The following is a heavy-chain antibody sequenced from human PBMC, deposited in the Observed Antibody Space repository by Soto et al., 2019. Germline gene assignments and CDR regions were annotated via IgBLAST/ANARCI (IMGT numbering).Heavy chain of an antibody. CDR3: ARTIIAARPRLFDY. V-gene: IGHV4-30-4*01. CDR2: IYYSGST. D-gene: IGHD6-6*01. Sequence: SETLSLTCTVSGGSISSGDYYWSWIRQPPGKGLEWIGYIYYSGSTYYNPSLKSRVTISVDTSKNQFSLKLSSVTAADTAVYYCARTIIAARPRLFDYWGQGPLVTVSS. CDR1: GGSISSGDYY. J-gene: IGHJ4*02.